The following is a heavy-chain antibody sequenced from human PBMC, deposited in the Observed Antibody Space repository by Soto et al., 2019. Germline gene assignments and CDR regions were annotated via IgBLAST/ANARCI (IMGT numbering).Heavy chain of an antibody. Sequence: EMHLVESGGGLIQPGGSLRLSCAASGFTVSSNYMTWVRQAPGKGLEWVSGSYSGGRTYYADSVKGRFTISRDSSKNTLYLQMSSLRAEDTAVYFCARGYGAGSYFSDYWGQGTLVTVSS. CDR3: ARGYGAGSYFSDY. J-gene: IGHJ4*02. V-gene: IGHV3-53*01. CDR2: SYSGGRT. D-gene: IGHD3-10*01. CDR1: GFTVSSNY.